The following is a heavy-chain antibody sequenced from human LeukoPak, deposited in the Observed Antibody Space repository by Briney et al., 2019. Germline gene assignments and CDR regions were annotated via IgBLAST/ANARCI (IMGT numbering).Heavy chain of an antibody. CDR2: IHTDGSST. CDR3: VRSRNYYESSVYYRSFYFDY. J-gene: IGHJ4*02. CDR1: GFTFSSYW. D-gene: IGHD3-22*01. Sequence: PGGSLSLSCAASGFTFSSYWMQWVRQVPGEGPVCVSRIHTDGSSTTYADSVKGRFTSSRDNAENTLYLQMNSLRAEDTAVYYCVRSRNYYESSVYYRSFYFDYWGQGTLVTVSS. V-gene: IGHV3-74*01.